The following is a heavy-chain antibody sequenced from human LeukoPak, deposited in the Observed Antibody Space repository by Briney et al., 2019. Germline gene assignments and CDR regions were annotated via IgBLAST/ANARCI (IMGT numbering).Heavy chain of an antibody. CDR3: ARELLWFGHNWFDP. CDR2: IYSGGST. Sequence: PGGSLRLSCAASGFTVSSNYMSWVRQAPGKGLEWVSVIYSGGSTYYADSVKGRFTISRDNSKNTLYLQMNSLRAEDTAVYYCARELLWFGHNWFDPWGQGTLVTVSS. D-gene: IGHD3-10*01. J-gene: IGHJ5*02. V-gene: IGHV3-66*01. CDR1: GFTVSSNY.